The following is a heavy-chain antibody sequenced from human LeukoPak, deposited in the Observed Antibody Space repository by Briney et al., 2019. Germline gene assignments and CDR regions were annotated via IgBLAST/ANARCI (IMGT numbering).Heavy chain of an antibody. CDR1: GGSISSYY. V-gene: IGHV4-59*01. J-gene: IGHJ4*02. CDR2: IYYSGST. Sequence: SETLSLTCTVYGGSISSYYLSWIRQPPGKGLEWIGYIYYSGSTNYNPSLKSRVTISVDTSKNQFSLKLSSVTAADTAVHYCARAGYGDYVDYWGQGTLVTVSS. D-gene: IGHD4-17*01. CDR3: ARAGYGDYVDY.